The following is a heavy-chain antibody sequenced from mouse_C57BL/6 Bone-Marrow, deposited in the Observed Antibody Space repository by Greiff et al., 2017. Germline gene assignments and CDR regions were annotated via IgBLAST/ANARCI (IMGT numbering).Heavy chain of an antibody. CDR3: ARRHYYGTLFAY. J-gene: IGHJ3*01. Sequence: EVMLVESGGGLVKPGGSLKLSCAASGFTFSSYTMSWVRQTPEKRLEWVATISGGGGNTYYPDSVKGRFTISRDNAKNTLYLHMSSLRSEDTALYYCARRHYYGTLFAYWGQGTLVTVSA. D-gene: IGHD1-1*01. CDR1: GFTFSSYT. V-gene: IGHV5-9*01. CDR2: ISGGGGNT.